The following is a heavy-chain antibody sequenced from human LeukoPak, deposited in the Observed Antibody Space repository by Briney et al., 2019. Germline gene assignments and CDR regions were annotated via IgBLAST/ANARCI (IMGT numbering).Heavy chain of an antibody. V-gene: IGHV3-53*04. CDR3: ARGPWAAAGGSIDGLDI. CDR2: IYPRSST. D-gene: IGHD6-13*01. J-gene: IGHJ3*02. Sequence: PSGGSLRLSCAASGFTVSSNYMSWVRQAPGEGLEWVSVIYPRSSTYYADSVKGRSTTSRHNSENNLDLQMTSLRVEDTAVYYCARGPWAAAGGSIDGLDIWGQGTMVTVSS. CDR1: GFTVSSNY.